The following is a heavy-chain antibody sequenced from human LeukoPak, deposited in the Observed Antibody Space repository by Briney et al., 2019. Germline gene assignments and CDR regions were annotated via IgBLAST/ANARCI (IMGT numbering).Heavy chain of an antibody. CDR3: AREVVTAPSSYFYYFYMDV. CDR2: INHSGTT. V-gene: IGHV4-34*01. CDR1: GGSFSDYY. J-gene: IGHJ6*03. Sequence: SETLSLTCAVYGGSFSDYYWSWIRQPPGKGLEWIGEINHSGTTNYNPSLKSRVTISVDTSKNQFSLNLYSVTPADTAVYYCAREVVTAPSSYFYYFYMDVWGNGTTVTVSS. D-gene: IGHD2-21*02.